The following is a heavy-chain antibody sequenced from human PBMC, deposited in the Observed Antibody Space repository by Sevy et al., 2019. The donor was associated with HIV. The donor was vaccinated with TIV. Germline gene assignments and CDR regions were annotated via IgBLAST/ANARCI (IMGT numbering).Heavy chain of an antibody. V-gene: IGHV3-48*03. CDR2: ISSSGDTT. CDR3: AKRGGQYDLGMDV. CDR1: GFTFRSFE. Sequence: GGSLRLSCAAPGFTFRSFEMNWVRQAPGKGLEWVSYISSSGDTTDYTDSVRGRFTISRDNAKKSLYLQMNSLRGEDTAIYYCAKRGGQYDLGMDVWGQGTTVTVSS. J-gene: IGHJ6*02. D-gene: IGHD3-3*01.